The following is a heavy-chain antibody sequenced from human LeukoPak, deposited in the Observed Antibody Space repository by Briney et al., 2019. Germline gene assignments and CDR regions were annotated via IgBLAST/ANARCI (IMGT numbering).Heavy chain of an antibody. CDR2: INWNGGST. D-gene: IGHD3-16*01. CDR1: GFTFDDYG. V-gene: IGHV3-20*04. Sequence: GGSLRLSCAASGFTFDDYGMSWVRQAPGKGQEWVSGINWNGGSTGYADSVKGRFTISRDNAKNSLYLQMNSLRAEDTALYYCARVLGSVRGNYMDVWGKGTTVTVSS. CDR3: ARVLGSVRGNYMDV. J-gene: IGHJ6*03.